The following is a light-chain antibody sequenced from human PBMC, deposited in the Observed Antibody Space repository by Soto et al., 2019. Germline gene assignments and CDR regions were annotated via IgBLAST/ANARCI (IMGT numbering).Light chain of an antibody. J-gene: IGKJ5*01. CDR2: DAS. CDR3: QQYDSLPIT. V-gene: IGKV1-33*01. CDR1: QDISNY. Sequence: DIQMTQSPSSLSASVGDRVTFTCQASQDISNYLSWYQHKVGKAPKLLVYDASYLESGVPGRFSASRSGTHFSLTISGLQPDDFATYYCQQYDSLPITFGQGTRL.